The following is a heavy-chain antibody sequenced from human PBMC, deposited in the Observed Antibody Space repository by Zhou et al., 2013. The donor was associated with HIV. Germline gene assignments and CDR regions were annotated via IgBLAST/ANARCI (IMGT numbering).Heavy chain of an antibody. CDR3: ARDLLPTTSWTDSYYYGMDV. J-gene: IGHJ6*02. CDR1: GGTFSSFA. Sequence: QVQLVQSGAEVKKPGSSVKVSCKASGGTFSSFAFSWVRQAPGQGLEWMGWISAYNGNTNYAQKLQGRVTMTTDTSTSTAHMDLRGLRSDDTAVYYCARDLLPTTSWTDSYYYGMDVWGPGTTVTVAS. D-gene: IGHD2-2*01. CDR2: ISAYNGNT. V-gene: IGHV1-18*01.